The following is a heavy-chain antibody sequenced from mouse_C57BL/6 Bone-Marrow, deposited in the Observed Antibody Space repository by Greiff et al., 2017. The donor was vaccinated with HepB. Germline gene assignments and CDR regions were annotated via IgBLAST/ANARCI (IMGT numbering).Heavy chain of an antibody. CDR2: IYWDDDK. V-gene: IGHV8-12*01. CDR1: GFSLSTSGMG. J-gene: IGHJ2*01. Sequence: ESGPGILQSSQTLSLTCSFSGFSLSTSGMGVSWIRQPSGKGLEWLAHIYWDDDKRYNPSLKSRLTISKDTSRNQVFLKITSVDTADTATYYCARSPYYGSSYTYFDYWGQGTTLTVSS. CDR3: ARSPYYGSSYTYFDY. D-gene: IGHD1-1*01.